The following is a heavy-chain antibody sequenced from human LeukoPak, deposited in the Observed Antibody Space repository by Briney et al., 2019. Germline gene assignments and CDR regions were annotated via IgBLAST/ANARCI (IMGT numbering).Heavy chain of an antibody. D-gene: IGHD3-10*01. CDR2: ITPNSGGT. CDR3: ARDRITMVRGVYWFDP. J-gene: IGHJ5*02. V-gene: IGHV1-2*02. CDR1: GYTFTGYY. Sequence: GTSVKVSCKASGYTFTGYYMHWVRQAPGQGLEWMGRITPNSGGTKYAQKFQGRVTMTRDTSISTAYMELSRLRSDDTAVYYCARDRITMVRGVYWFDPWGQGTLVTVSS.